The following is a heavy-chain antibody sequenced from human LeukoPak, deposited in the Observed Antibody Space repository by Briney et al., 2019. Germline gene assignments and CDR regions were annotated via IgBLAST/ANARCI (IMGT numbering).Heavy chain of an antibody. CDR3: ARGGARYYYDSSGYYPSPTEYFQH. D-gene: IGHD3-22*01. J-gene: IGHJ1*01. Sequence: SETLSLTCAVYGGSFSGYYWSWIRQPPGKGLEWIGEINHSGSTNYNPSLKSRVTISVDTSKNQFSLKLGSVTAADTAVYYCARGGARYYYDSSGYYPSPTEYFQHWGQGTLVTVSS. CDR1: GGSFSGYY. CDR2: INHSGST. V-gene: IGHV4-34*01.